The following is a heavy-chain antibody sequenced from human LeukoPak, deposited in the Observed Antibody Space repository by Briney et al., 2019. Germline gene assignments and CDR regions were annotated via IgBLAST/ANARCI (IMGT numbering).Heavy chain of an antibody. Sequence: SETLSLTCNVSGDSIGRSTYYWGWVRQTPEQGLEWIGSIFYNGRTYYTPSLQSRVIMSLDTSKNQFSLRLTSVTAADTAVYYCARQVAVVEPTDPNWFDSWGQGTLVTVSS. CDR1: GDSIGRSTYY. D-gene: IGHD2-21*01. V-gene: IGHV4-39*07. CDR2: IFYNGRT. CDR3: ARQVAVVEPTDPNWFDS. J-gene: IGHJ5*01.